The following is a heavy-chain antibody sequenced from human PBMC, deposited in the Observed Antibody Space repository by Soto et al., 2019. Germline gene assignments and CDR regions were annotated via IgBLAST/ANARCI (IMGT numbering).Heavy chain of an antibody. CDR1: GFTCSSYG. CDR2: ISYDGSNK. D-gene: IGHD2-15*01. V-gene: IGHV3-30*18. Sequence: GALRLSCAASGFTCSSYGMHWVRQAPGKGLEWVAVISYDGSNKYYADSVKGRFTISRDNSKNTLYLQMNSLRAEDTAVYYCAKDGGYCSGGSCYPPLHWGQGT. CDR3: AKDGGYCSGGSCYPPLH. J-gene: IGHJ4*02.